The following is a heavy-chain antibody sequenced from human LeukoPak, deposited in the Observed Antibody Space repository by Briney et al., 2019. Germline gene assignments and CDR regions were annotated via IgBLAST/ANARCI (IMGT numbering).Heavy chain of an antibody. D-gene: IGHD3-3*01. CDR3: ARAEWSNWYFDL. J-gene: IGHJ2*01. CDR1: GFTFSTYR. Sequence: GGSLRLSCAASGFTFSTYRMNWVRQAPGKGLEWVANIKQDGSGKYYVDSVKGRFTLSRDSAKNSLYLQMNSLRAEDTAVYYCARAEWSNWYFDLWGRGTLVTVSS. CDR2: IKQDGSGK. V-gene: IGHV3-7*03.